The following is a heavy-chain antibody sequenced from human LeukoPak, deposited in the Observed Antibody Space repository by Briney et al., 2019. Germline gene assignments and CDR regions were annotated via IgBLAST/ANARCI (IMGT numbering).Heavy chain of an antibody. Sequence: GGSLRFSGAAAGFDFSTYAINWVRQAPGKGQEWVSSISTMSNYIFYGDSVKGRFTISRDNAKNSVYLQMNSLRPEDTAVYYCSRDRLGGLDLWGQGTLVTVSS. CDR3: SRDRLGGLDL. D-gene: IGHD5-12*01. V-gene: IGHV3-21*01. CDR2: ISTMSNYI. J-gene: IGHJ5*02. CDR1: GFDFSTYA.